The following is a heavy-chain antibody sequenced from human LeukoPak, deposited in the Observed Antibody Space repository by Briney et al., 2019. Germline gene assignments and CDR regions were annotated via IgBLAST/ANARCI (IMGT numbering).Heavy chain of an antibody. V-gene: IGHV4-4*07. CDR1: GGSISIYY. D-gene: IGHD2-2*01. CDR2: IYTSGST. CDR3: ARTTEDCSSTSCYQYWFDP. J-gene: IGHJ5*02. Sequence: SETLSLTCTVSGGSISIYYWSWIRQPAGKGLEWIGRIYTSGSTSYNPSLKSRVTMSVDTSKNQFSLTLRSVTAADTAVYYCARTTEDCSSTSCYQYWFDPWGQGTLVTVSS.